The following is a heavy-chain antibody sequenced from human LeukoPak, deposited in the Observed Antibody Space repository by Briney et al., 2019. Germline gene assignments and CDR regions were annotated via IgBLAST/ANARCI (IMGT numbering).Heavy chain of an antibody. CDR3: PYV. CDR2: IYYSGHT. CDR1: GGSVSSGSHY. V-gene: IGHV4-31*06. Sequence: PSETLSLTCTVSGGSVSSGSHYWTWIRQLPGKGLEWIGYIYYSGHTYSNPSLKSRVTISVDTSKTAADTAVYCCARDGPTMLIPYVWGKGTTVAVSS. J-gene: IGHJ6*04. D-gene: IGHD5-24*01.